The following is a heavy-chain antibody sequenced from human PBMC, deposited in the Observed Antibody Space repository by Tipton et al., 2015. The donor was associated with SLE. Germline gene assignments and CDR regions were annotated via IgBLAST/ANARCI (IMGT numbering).Heavy chain of an antibody. V-gene: IGHV4-59*08. CDR1: GGSISSYY. CDR3: ARRMVFGGDYFDY. Sequence: LRLSCTVSGGSISSYYWSWIRQPPGKGLEWIGYIYYSGSTNYNPSLKSRVTISVDTSKNQFSLKLSSVAAADTAVYYCARRMVFGGDYFDYWAQGTLVTVSS. D-gene: IGHD3-10*02. J-gene: IGHJ4*02. CDR2: IYYSGST.